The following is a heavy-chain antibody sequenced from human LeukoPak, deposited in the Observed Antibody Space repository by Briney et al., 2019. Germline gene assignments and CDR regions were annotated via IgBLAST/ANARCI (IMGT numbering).Heavy chain of an antibody. Sequence: SETLSLTCTVSGDSISSSNYYWGWIRQPPGKGLEWIGNIYYSGSTYYNPSLKSRVTISVDTSKNQFSLKLSSVTAADTAVYYCATGRITGAIWGQGTLVTVSS. J-gene: IGHJ4*02. CDR3: ATGRITGAI. V-gene: IGHV4-39*07. CDR2: IYYSGST. D-gene: IGHD1-20*01. CDR1: GDSISSSNYY.